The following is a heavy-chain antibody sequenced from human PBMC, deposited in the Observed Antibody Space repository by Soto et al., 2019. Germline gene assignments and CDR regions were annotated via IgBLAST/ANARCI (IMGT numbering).Heavy chain of an antibody. CDR1: GFTFSSYE. CDR3: ARDGYSYGYGY. J-gene: IGHJ4*02. V-gene: IGHV3-48*03. CDR2: ISSSGSTI. D-gene: IGHD5-18*01. Sequence: PVGSLRLSCAASGFTFSSYEMNWVRQAPGKGLEWVSYISSSGSTIYYADSVKGRFTISRDNAKNSLYLQMNSLRAEDTAVYYCARDGYSYGYGYWGQGTLVTVSS.